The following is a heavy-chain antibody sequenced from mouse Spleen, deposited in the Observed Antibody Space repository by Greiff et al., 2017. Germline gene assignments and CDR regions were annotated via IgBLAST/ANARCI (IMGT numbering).Heavy chain of an antibody. CDR1: GYTFTSYW. D-gene: IGHD3-2*02. CDR2: IYPSDSET. V-gene: IGHV1-61*01. Sequence: QVQLQQPGAELVRPGSSVKLSCKASGYTFTSYWMDWVKQRPGQGLEWIGNIYPSDSETHYNQKFKDKATLTVDKSSSTAYMQLSSLTSEDSAVYYCARWTAQARWAMDYWGQGTSVTVSS. J-gene: IGHJ4*01. CDR3: ARWTAQARWAMDY.